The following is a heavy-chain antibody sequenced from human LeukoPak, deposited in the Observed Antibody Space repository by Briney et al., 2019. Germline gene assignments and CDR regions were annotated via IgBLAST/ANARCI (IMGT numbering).Heavy chain of an antibody. D-gene: IGHD6-13*01. Sequence: SETLSLTCTVSGGSISSYYWSWIRQPPGKGLEWIGYIYYSGSTYYNPSLKSRVTISVDTSKNQFSLRMNSLTAADTAVYYCARDSSARYSSSWYVVGDFDYWGQGTPVTVSS. J-gene: IGHJ4*02. CDR1: GGSISSYY. V-gene: IGHV4-59*12. CDR2: IYYSGST. CDR3: ARDSSARYSSSWYVVGDFDY.